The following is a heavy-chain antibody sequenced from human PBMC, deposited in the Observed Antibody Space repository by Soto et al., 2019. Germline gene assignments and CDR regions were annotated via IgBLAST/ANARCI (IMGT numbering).Heavy chain of an antibody. J-gene: IGHJ4*02. V-gene: IGHV1-3*01. CDR2: INAGYGNT. CDR3: ARGALVGATLGY. CDR1: GYTFTSYA. Sequence: ASVKVSCKASGYTFTSYAMHWVRQAPGQRLEWMGWINAGYGNTKYSQKFQGRVTITRDTSASTAYMELSSLRSEDTAVYYCARGALVGATLGYWGQGTLVTVSS. D-gene: IGHD1-26*01.